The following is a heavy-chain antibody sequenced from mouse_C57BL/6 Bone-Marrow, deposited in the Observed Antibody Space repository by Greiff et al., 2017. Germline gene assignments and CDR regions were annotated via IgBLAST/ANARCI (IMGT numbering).Heavy chain of an antibody. CDR2: IYPSDSET. CDR1: GYTFTSYW. Sequence: QVQLQQPGAELVRPGSSVKLSCKASGYTFTSYWMAWVKQRPGQGLEWIGNIYPSDSETHYNQKFKDKATLTVDKSSSTAYMQLSSLTSEDSAVYYCARNDRTWFAYWGQGTLVTVSA. V-gene: IGHV1-61*01. J-gene: IGHJ3*01. CDR3: ARNDRTWFAY. D-gene: IGHD2-14*01.